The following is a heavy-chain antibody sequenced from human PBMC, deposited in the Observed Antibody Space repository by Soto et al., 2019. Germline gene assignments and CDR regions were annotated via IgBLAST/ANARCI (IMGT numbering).Heavy chain of an antibody. CDR2: IYYSGST. CDR1: GGSISSYY. J-gene: IGHJ4*02. V-gene: IGHV4-59*01. CDR3: ARGNYDILTGYYWTTSYFGY. D-gene: IGHD3-9*01. Sequence: PSETLSLTCTVSGGSISSYYWSWIRQPPGKGLEWIGYIYYSGSTNYNPSLKSRVTISVDTSKNQFSLKLSSVTAADTAVYYCARGNYDILTGYYWTTSYFGYWGQGTLVTVSS.